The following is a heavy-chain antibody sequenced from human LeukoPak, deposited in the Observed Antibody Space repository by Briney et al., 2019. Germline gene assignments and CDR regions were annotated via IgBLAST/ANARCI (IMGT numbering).Heavy chain of an antibody. CDR2: ITISGHTK. CDR1: GFDLSTYE. CDR3: ARGDPHADL. J-gene: IGHJ5*02. Sequence: GGSLRLSCAASGFDLSTYEMNWVRQAPGKGLEWIADITISGHTKNYADSVKGRFTISRDNARTSLYLQMNSLRVEDTGVYYCARGDPHADLWGQGTLVTVSS. V-gene: IGHV3-48*03.